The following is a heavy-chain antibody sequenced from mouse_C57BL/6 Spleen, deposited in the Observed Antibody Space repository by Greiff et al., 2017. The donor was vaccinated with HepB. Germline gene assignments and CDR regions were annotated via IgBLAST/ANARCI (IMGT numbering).Heavy chain of an antibody. Sequence: QVQLKESGAELVRPGASVTLSCKASGYTFTDYEMHWVKQTPVHGLEWIGAIDPETGGTAYNQKFKGKAILTADKSYSTAYMELRSLTSEDSAVYYCTPRPLPLVPYWGQGSLVTVSA. V-gene: IGHV1-15*01. CDR1: GYTFTDYE. D-gene: IGHD2-1*01. CDR2: IDPETGGT. CDR3: TPRPLPLVPY. J-gene: IGHJ3*01.